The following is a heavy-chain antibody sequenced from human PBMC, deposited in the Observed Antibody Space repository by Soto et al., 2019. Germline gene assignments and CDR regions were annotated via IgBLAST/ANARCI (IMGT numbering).Heavy chain of an antibody. Sequence: SETLSLTCAVYGGSISSYYWSWIRQPPGKGLEWIGYIYYSGSTNYNPSLKSRVTISVDTSKNQFSLKLSSVTAADTAVYYCARAYQLRRGYFDYWGQGTLVTVSS. V-gene: IGHV4-59*01. CDR2: IYYSGST. CDR3: ARAYQLRRGYFDY. CDR1: GGSISSYY. J-gene: IGHJ4*02. D-gene: IGHD2-2*01.